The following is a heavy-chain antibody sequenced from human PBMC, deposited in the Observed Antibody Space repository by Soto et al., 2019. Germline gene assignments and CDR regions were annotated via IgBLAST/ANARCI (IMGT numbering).Heavy chain of an antibody. Sequence: ASVKVSCKASGYTFTSYGISWVRQAPGQGLEWMGWISAYNGNTNYAQKLQGRVTMTTDTSTSTAYMELRSLRSDDTAVYYCARDLGYCSGGSCYGEEDAFDIWGQGTMVTVSS. CDR2: ISAYNGNT. J-gene: IGHJ3*02. CDR1: GYTFTSYG. V-gene: IGHV1-18*01. CDR3: ARDLGYCSGGSCYGEEDAFDI. D-gene: IGHD2-15*01.